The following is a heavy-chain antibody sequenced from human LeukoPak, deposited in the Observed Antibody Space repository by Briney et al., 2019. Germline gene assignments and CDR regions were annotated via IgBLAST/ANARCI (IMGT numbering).Heavy chain of an antibody. V-gene: IGHV5-51*01. J-gene: IGHJ3*02. Sequence: GESLKISCKGSGYSFTSYWIGWVRQMPGKGLEWMGIIYPGDSDTRYSPSFQGQVTISADKSISTAYLQWSSLKASDTAMYYCARPIFSTAMGPYDAFDIWGRRTMVTVSS. CDR3: ARPIFSTAMGPYDAFDI. CDR1: GYSFTSYW. D-gene: IGHD5-18*01. CDR2: IYPGDSDT.